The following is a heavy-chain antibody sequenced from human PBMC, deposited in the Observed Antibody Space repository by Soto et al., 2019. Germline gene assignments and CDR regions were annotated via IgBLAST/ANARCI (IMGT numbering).Heavy chain of an antibody. CDR3: SRDSSWNPGDC. CDR2: IKSDGRIT. V-gene: IGHV3-74*01. J-gene: IGHJ4*02. CDR1: EFTFSTYC. D-gene: IGHD6-13*01. Sequence: PGWCLRLSGAASEFTFSTYCMHWGRQATGNGLVWVARIKSDGRITNYADSVKGRFTVSRDNAKNTLYLQMNSLRDEDRAVYYCSRDSSWNPGDCWGQGTLVTVSS.